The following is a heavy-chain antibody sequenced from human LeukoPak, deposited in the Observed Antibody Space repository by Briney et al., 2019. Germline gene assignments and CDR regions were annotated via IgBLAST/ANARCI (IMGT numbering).Heavy chain of an antibody. V-gene: IGHV3-7*01. CDR2: IKQDGSEK. D-gene: IGHD6-13*01. Sequence: GGSLRLSCAASGFTFSSYWMSWVRQAPGKGLEWVANIKQDGSEKYYVDSVKGRFTISRDNAKNSLYLQMNSLRAEDTAVYYCARDDEQQLVLYDYWGQGTLVTVSS. J-gene: IGHJ4*02. CDR3: ARDDEQQLVLYDY. CDR1: GFTFSSYW.